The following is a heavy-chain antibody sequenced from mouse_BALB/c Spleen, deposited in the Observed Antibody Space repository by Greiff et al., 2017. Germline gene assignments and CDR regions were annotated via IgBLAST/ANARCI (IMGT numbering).Heavy chain of an antibody. CDR2: IYPGSGST. Sequence: LKQPGSELVRPGASVKLSCKASGYTFTSYWMHWVKQRHGQGLEWIGNIYPGSGSTNYDEKFKSKGTLTVDTSSSTAYMHLSSLTSEDSAVYYCTRSALPYYAMDYWGQGTSVTVSS. CDR1: GYTFTSYW. V-gene: IGHV1S22*01. J-gene: IGHJ4*01. CDR3: TRSALPYYAMDY. D-gene: IGHD2-10*01.